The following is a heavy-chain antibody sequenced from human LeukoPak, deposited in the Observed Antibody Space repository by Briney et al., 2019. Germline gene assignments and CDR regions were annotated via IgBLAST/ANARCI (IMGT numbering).Heavy chain of an antibody. Sequence: GSLRLSCAVSGFTVSIYSMAWVRQRPGKGLEYVSSIINNGGSTHYGNSVKGRFNISRDNSKNTLYLQMGSLRAEDMAVYYCAREGAINDYGDHRPFDFWGQGTLVAVSS. V-gene: IGHV3-64*01. D-gene: IGHD4-17*01. CDR3: AREGAINDYGDHRPFDF. CDR2: IINNGGST. J-gene: IGHJ4*02. CDR1: GFTVSIYS.